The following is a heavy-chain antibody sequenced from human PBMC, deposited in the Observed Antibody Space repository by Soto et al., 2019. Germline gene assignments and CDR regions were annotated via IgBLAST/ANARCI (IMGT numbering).Heavy chain of an antibody. D-gene: IGHD3-3*01. CDR3: ARSWDAGSRMYYDFWSGYSTEPNFDY. V-gene: IGHV1-2*04. J-gene: IGHJ4*02. CDR2: INPNSGGT. CDR1: GYTFTGYY. Sequence: GASVKVSCKASGYTFTGYYMHWVRQAPGQGLEWVGWINPNSGGTNYAQKFQGWVTMTRDTSISTAYMELSRLRSDDTAVYYCARSWDAGSRMYYDFWSGYSTEPNFDYWGQGTLVTVSS.